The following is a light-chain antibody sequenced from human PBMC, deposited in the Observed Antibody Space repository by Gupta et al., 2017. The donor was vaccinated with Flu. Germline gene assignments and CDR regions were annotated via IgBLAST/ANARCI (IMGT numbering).Light chain of an antibody. Sequence: VTPGEPAFISCGSSQRRRHSDGRNYLDWYLQKPGQSPQLLIYEDSNRDYGVPHRFSGSGSGTDFTLKISRVEAEDVGVYYCMQRLQSPRTFGQGTKVEIK. J-gene: IGKJ1*01. CDR1: QRRRHSDGRNY. CDR3: MQRLQSPRT. CDR2: EDS. V-gene: IGKV2-28*01.